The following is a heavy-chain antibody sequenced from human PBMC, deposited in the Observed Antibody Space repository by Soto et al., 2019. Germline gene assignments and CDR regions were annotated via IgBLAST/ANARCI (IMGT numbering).Heavy chain of an antibody. D-gene: IGHD3-3*01. Sequence: LSLTCTVSGGSISSYYWSWIRQPPGKGLEWFGYIYYSGSTNYNPSLKSRVTISVDTSKNQFSLKLSSVTAADTAVYYCARQGSYDFWSGYYAFTWYMDVWGKGTTVTVSS. J-gene: IGHJ6*03. CDR3: ARQGSYDFWSGYYAFTWYMDV. CDR1: GGSISSYY. CDR2: IYYSGST. V-gene: IGHV4-59*08.